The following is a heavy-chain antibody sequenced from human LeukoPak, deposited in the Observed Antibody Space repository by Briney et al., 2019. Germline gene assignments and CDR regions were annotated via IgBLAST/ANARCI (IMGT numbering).Heavy chain of an antibody. Sequence: GGSLRLSCAASGFTLSSYSMNWVRQAPGKGLEGVSYITGSSSTISYADSVKGRFTISRDNARNSLYLQMNSLRAEDTAVYYCATDRHWAFDYWGQGTLVTVSS. CDR1: GFTLSSYS. D-gene: IGHD3-16*01. V-gene: IGHV3-48*01. CDR3: ATDRHWAFDY. J-gene: IGHJ4*02. CDR2: ITGSSSTI.